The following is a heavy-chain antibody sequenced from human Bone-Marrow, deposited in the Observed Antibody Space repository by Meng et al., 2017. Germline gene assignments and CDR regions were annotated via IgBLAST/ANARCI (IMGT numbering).Heavy chain of an antibody. CDR3: ALLWFGELLTTDYYYGMDV. CDR2: IYTSGST. J-gene: IGHJ6*02. CDR1: GGSISSYY. V-gene: IGHV4-4*07. D-gene: IGHD3-10*01. Sequence: SETLSLTCTVSGGSISSYYWSWIRQPAGKGLEWIGRIYTSGSTNYNPSLKSRVTMSVDTSKNQFSLKLSSVTAADMAVYYCALLWFGELLTTDYYYGMDVWGQGTTVTVSS.